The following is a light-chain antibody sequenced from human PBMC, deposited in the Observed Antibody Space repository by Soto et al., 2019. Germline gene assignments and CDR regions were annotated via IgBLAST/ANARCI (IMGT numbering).Light chain of an antibody. V-gene: IGKV3-11*01. CDR2: DAS. Sequence: EIVLTQSPATLSLSPGERATLSCRASQSVSSYLAWYQQKPGQAPRLLIYDASNRATGIPARFSGSGSGTDFPLTISSLEPEDYAVYYCQKRSNWPQTFGQGTKV. J-gene: IGKJ1*01. CDR3: QKRSNWPQT. CDR1: QSVSSY.